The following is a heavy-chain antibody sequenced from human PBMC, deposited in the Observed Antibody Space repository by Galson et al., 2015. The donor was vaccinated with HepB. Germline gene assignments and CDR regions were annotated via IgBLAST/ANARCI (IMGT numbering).Heavy chain of an antibody. J-gene: IGHJ6*02. V-gene: IGHV3-9*01. CDR3: AKANGPLGGYYYGLDV. Sequence: SLRLSCAASGFTFDDYAMHWVRRAPGKGLEWVSGLSWNSGSIGYADSVKGRFTISRDNAKNSLYLQMNSLRAEDTALYYCAKANGPLGGYYYGLDVWGQGTTVTVSS. CDR2: LSWNSGSI. D-gene: IGHD2-15*01. CDR1: GFTFDDYA.